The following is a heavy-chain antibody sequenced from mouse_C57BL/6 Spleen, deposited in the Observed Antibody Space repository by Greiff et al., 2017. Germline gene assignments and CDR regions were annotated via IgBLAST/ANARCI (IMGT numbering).Heavy chain of an antibody. D-gene: IGHD3-3*01. CDR3: ARRAGTFYAMDY. Sequence: QVQLQQPGAELVRPGTSVKLSCKASGYTFTSYWMHWVKQRPGQGLEWIGVIDPSDSYTNYNQKFKGKATLTVDTSSSTAYMQLSSLTSEDSAVYYCARRAGTFYAMDYWGQGTSVTVSS. J-gene: IGHJ4*01. V-gene: IGHV1-59*01. CDR1: GYTFTSYW. CDR2: IDPSDSYT.